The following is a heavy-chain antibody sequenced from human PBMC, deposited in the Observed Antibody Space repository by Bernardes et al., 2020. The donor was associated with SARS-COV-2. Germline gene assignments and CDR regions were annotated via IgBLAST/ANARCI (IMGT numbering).Heavy chain of an antibody. V-gene: IGHV3-23*01. Sequence: GGSLRLSCAASGFTFSSSAMSWVRQAPGKGLEWVSLIIGSGTNTFYADSVKGRFTISRDNSKNTLYLQVNSLRAEDTAVYYCAKRGGYSFDYWGQGTTVTVSS. CDR1: GFTFSSSA. D-gene: IGHD1-1*01. CDR3: AKRGGYSFDY. J-gene: IGHJ4*03. CDR2: IIGSGTNT.